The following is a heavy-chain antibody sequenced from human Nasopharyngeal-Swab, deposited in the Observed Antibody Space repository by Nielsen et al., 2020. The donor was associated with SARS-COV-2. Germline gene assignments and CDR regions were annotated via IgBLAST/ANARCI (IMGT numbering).Heavy chain of an antibody. CDR3: TTDYYDWGFFDP. J-gene: IGHJ5*02. D-gene: IGHD3-16*01. CDR2: IKSKTDGGTT. V-gene: IGHV3-15*01. Sequence: VRQMPGKGLEWVGRIKSKTDGGTTDYAAPVKGRFTISRDDSKNTLYLQMNSLKTGDTAVYYCTTDYYDWGFFDPWGQGTLVTVSS.